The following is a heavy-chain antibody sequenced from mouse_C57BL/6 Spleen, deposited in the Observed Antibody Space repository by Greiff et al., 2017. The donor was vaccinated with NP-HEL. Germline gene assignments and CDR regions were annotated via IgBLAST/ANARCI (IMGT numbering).Heavy chain of an antibody. D-gene: IGHD1-1*01. CDR1: GYTFTSYG. Sequence: VQLQESGAELARPGASVKLSCKASGYTFTSYGISWVKQRTGQGLEWIGEIYPRSGNTYYNEKFKGKATLTADKSSSTAYIALCSLTSEDSAVYFCARGITTVVPGVDYWGQGTTLTVSS. CDR2: IYPRSGNT. V-gene: IGHV1-81*01. CDR3: ARGITTVVPGVDY. J-gene: IGHJ2*01.